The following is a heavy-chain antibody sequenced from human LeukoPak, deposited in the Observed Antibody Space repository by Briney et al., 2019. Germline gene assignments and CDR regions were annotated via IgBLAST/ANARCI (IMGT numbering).Heavy chain of an antibody. CDR1: GGSISSYY. V-gene: IGHV4-59*12. J-gene: IGHJ4*02. CDR3: ARDRWLQLFDY. Sequence: KPSETLFLTCTVSGGSISSYYWSWIRQPPGKGLEWIGYIYYSGSTNYNPSLKSRVTISVDTSKNQFSLKLSSATAADTAVYYCARDRWLQLFDYWGQGTLVTVSS. CDR2: IYYSGST. D-gene: IGHD5-24*01.